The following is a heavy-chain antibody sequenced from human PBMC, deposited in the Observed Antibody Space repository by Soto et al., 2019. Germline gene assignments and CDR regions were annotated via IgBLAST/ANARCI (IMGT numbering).Heavy chain of an antibody. CDR3: ARGSPGPGDQ. D-gene: IGHD2-2*01. Sequence: QVQLVQSGAEVRKPGASVKVSCKASGYSLTSLHFNWVRQATGQVLEWIGWMNPHSGDTGYEQRFQGRVTMTRNISLSTAYMELKSLRSQDTAVYFCARGSPGPGDQWGQRTLVTVSS. J-gene: IGHJ4*02. V-gene: IGHV1-8*01. CDR1: GYSLTSLH. CDR2: MNPHSGDT.